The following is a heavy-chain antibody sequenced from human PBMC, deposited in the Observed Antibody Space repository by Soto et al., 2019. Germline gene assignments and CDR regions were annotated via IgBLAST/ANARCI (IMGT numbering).Heavy chain of an antibody. Sequence: SVSNAWMNWVRPAPGKGLEWVGRIKSKTDGGTTDYAAPVKGRFTISRDDSKNTLYLQMNSLKTEDTAVYYCTTDPDITVTTSFSDYWGQGTLVTVSS. CDR1: SVSNAW. J-gene: IGHJ4*02. CDR2: IKSKTDGGTT. CDR3: TTDPDITVTTSFSDY. D-gene: IGHD4-17*01. V-gene: IGHV3-15*07.